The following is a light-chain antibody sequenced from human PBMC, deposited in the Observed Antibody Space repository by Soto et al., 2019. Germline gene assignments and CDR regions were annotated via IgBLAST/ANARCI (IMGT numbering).Light chain of an antibody. CDR3: QQYENSLYT. CDR1: QSVDSNY. V-gene: IGKV3-20*01. CDR2: ATF. J-gene: IGKJ2*01. Sequence: ENVWTQSPGTLALSPVERATLSCRASQSVDSNYLAWYQQKPGQAPRLLIYATFTTATGISDRFSGSMSGTDFALTINKLEPEDFAVYYCQQYENSLYTFGQGTKLEIK.